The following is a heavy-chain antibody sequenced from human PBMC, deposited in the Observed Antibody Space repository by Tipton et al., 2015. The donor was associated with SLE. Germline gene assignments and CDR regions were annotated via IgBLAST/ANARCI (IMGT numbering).Heavy chain of an antibody. Sequence: TLSLTCTVSGGSISSYYWSWIRQPAGKGLEWIGHIYTSGSTNYNPSLKSRVTISVDTSKNQFSLKLSSVTAADTAVYYCARGIAAAGRPYYVDSWGQGTLVSVSS. V-gene: IGHV4-4*07. D-gene: IGHD6-13*01. J-gene: IGHJ4*02. CDR2: IYTSGST. CDR1: GGSISSYY. CDR3: ARGIAAAGRPYYVDS.